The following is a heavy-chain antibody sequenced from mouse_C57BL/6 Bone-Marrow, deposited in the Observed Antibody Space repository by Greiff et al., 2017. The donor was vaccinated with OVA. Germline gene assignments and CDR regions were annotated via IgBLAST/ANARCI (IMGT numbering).Heavy chain of an antibody. CDR2: INPNNGGT. Sequence: VQLQQSGPELVKPGASVKMSCKASGYTFTDYNMHWVKQSHGKSLEWIGYINPNNGGTSYNQKFKGKATLTVNKSSSTDYMELRSLTSEDSAVYYCARRDGYDYTWFAYWGQGTLVTVSA. CDR1: GYTFTDYN. D-gene: IGHD2-4*01. J-gene: IGHJ3*01. V-gene: IGHV1-22*01. CDR3: ARRDGYDYTWFAY.